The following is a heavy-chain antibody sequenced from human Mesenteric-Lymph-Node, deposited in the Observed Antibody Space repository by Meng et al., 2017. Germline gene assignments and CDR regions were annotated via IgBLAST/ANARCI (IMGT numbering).Heavy chain of an antibody. V-gene: IGHV7-4-1*02. D-gene: IGHD3-3*01. J-gene: IGHJ5*02. CDR1: RNTFTSYA. Sequence: GQRLHPGSELKKHWASMMFSCKASRNTFTSYAMNWVRQAPGQGLEWMGWINTNTGNPTYAQGFTGRFVFSLDTSVSTAYLQISSLKAEDTAVYYCARSPSPSYYDFISWGQGTLVTVSS. CDR3: ARSPSPSYYDFIS. CDR2: INTNTGNP.